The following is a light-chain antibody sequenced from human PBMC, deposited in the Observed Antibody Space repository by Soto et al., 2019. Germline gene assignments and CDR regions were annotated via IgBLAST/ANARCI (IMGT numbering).Light chain of an antibody. CDR2: LAT. CDR3: QKYNSAPWT. V-gene: IGKV1-27*01. CDR1: QGISNN. Sequence: DIQMTQSPSSLSASAGDRVTITCRASQGISNNLAWFQQKPGKVPKLLIYLATTLQSGVPSRFSGSGSGTDFTLTISSLQPEDVATYYCQKYNSAPWTFGQGTRVEI. J-gene: IGKJ1*01.